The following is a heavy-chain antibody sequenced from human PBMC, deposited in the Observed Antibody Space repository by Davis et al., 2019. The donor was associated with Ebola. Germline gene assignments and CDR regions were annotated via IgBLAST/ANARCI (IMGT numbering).Heavy chain of an antibody. CDR1: GFTFSNFH. CDR3: VRDSGYYSHDY. V-gene: IGHV3-74*01. J-gene: IGHJ4*01. Sequence: PGGSLRLSCAASGFTFSNFHIHWVRQPPGKGLVWVARIDPDGTGTNYADSVKGRFTISRDNAKNTLSLQMNGLRVEDTAVYYCVRDSGYYSHDYWGHGTLVTVSS. D-gene: IGHD5-12*01. CDR2: IDPDGTGT.